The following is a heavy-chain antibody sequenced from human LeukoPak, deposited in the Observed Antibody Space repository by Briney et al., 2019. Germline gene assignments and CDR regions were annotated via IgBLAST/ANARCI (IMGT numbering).Heavy chain of an antibody. J-gene: IGHJ5*02. CDR1: GFTFSSYA. Sequence: GGSLRLSCAASGFTFSSYAMSWVRQTPGKGLEWVSAISGNGGSTFYADSVKGRFTISRDNSENTLFLQMNSLRAEDAAVYYCARFVEDIVVVVAEDFNWFDPWGQGTLVTVSS. V-gene: IGHV3-23*01. D-gene: IGHD2-15*01. CDR2: ISGNGGST. CDR3: ARFVEDIVVVVAEDFNWFDP.